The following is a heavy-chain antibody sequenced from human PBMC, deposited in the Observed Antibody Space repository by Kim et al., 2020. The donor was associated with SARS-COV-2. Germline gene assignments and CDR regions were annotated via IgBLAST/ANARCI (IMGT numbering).Heavy chain of an antibody. D-gene: IGHD2-21*01. Sequence: ASVKVSCKTSGYTFIDYYIHWVRRAPGQGLEWMGWINPDTGGAKNEQKFQGRVTVTTATYISTAYMELINLTSDDTAIYYCGRQYCGADCAYGGMAIWGQ. V-gene: IGHV1-2*02. CDR1: GYTFIDYY. J-gene: IGHJ6*02. CDR2: INPDTGGA. CDR3: GRQYCGADCAYGGMAI.